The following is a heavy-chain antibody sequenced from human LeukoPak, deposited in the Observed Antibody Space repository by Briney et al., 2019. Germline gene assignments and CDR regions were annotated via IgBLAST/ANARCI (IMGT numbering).Heavy chain of an antibody. Sequence: PSGTLSLTCAVSGGSISSSNWWSWVRQPPGKGLEWIGEIYHSGSTNYNPSLKSRVTISVDKSKNQFSLKLSSVTAADTAVYYCASLSTNIVGATSYGMDVWAKGPRSPSP. CDR1: GGSISSSNW. V-gene: IGHV4-4*02. D-gene: IGHD1-26*01. CDR2: IYHSGST. CDR3: ASLSTNIVGATSYGMDV. J-gene: IGHJ6*02.